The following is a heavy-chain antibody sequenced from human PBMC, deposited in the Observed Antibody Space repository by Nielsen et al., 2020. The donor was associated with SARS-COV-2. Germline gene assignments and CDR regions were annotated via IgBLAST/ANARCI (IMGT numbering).Heavy chain of an antibody. CDR1: GYTFTSYA. V-gene: IGHV7-4-1*01. CDR3: ARDLSSTSWFGRETNWFDP. J-gene: IGHJ5*02. CDR2: INTNTGNP. D-gene: IGHD2-2*01. Sequence: ASVKVSCKASGYTFTSYAMNWVRQAPGQGLEWMGRINTNTGNPTYAQGFTGRFVFSLDTSVSTAYLQICSLKAEDTAVYYCARDLSSTSWFGRETNWFDPWGQGTLVTVSS.